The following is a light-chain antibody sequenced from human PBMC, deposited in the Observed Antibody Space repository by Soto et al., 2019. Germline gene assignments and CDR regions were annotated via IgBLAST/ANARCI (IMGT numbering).Light chain of an antibody. V-gene: IGKV3-11*01. CDR3: QRRSNWPVT. CDR1: QSVSSY. CDR2: DAS. J-gene: IGKJ1*01. Sequence: EIVLTQSPGTLSLSPGERATLSCRASQSVSSYLAWYQQKPGQAPSLLIYDASTRATGISARFSGSGSGTDFTLTISSLEPEDFAVYYCQRRSNWPVTFGQGTKVEVK.